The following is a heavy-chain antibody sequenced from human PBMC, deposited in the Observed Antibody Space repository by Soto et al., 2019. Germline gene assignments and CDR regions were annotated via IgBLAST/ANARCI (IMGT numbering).Heavy chain of an antibody. CDR1: GGTFSSYA. CDR3: SGSPKDYYYYYGMDV. D-gene: IGHD1-26*01. J-gene: IGHJ6*02. CDR2: IIPIFGTA. Sequence: ASVKVSCKASGGTFSSYAISWVRQAPGQGLEWMGGIIPIFGTANYAQKFQGRVTITADKSTSTAYMELSSLRSEDTAVYYCSGSPKDYYYYYGMDVWGQGTTVTVSS. V-gene: IGHV1-69*06.